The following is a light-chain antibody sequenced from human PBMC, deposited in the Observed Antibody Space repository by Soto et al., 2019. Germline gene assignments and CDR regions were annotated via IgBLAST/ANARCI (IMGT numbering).Light chain of an antibody. J-gene: IGKJ5*01. Sequence: DIQMTQSPSYVSASVGDRVTITCRASQGISRWLAGYQQKPGKAPQLLIYAASSLQRGVPSRFSGSGSGTDFTLTISSLQPEDFATSYCQQANSFPPLTFGQGTRLEIK. V-gene: IGKV1-12*01. CDR3: QQANSFPPLT. CDR2: AAS. CDR1: QGISRW.